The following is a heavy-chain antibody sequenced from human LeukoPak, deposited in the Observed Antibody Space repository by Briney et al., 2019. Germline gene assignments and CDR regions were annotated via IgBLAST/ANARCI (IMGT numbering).Heavy chain of an antibody. J-gene: IGHJ4*02. V-gene: IGHV3-23*01. D-gene: IGHD5-18*01. Sequence: PGGSLRLSCAASGXTFTNYAMSWARQAPGKGQEWVSAISGSGGSTYYADSVKGRFTISRDNSKNTLYLQMNSLRAEDTAVYYCTKGTIWLPFDYWGQGTLVTVSS. CDR2: ISGSGGST. CDR3: TKGTIWLPFDY. CDR1: GXTFTNYA.